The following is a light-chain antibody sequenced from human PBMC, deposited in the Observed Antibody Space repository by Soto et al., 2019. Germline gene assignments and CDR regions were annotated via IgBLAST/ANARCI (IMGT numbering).Light chain of an antibody. CDR1: SSNIGAGYD. V-gene: IGLV1-40*01. CDR2: VNN. CDR3: QSYDISLSVV. Sequence: QSALTQPPSVSGAPGQRVTFSCTGSSSNIGAGYDVHWYQQLPGTAPKLLIYVNNNRPSGVPDRFSGSKSGTSASLAITGLQAEDEADYYCQSYDISLSVVFGGGTKLTVL. J-gene: IGLJ2*01.